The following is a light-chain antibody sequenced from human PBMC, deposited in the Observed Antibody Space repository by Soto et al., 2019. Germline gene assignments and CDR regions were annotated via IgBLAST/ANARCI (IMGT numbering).Light chain of an antibody. CDR2: GAS. CDR1: QSVSSSY. V-gene: IGKV3-20*01. J-gene: IGKJ1*01. Sequence: EIVLRQSPGTLSLSPGERATLSCRASQSVSSSYLAWYQQKPGQAPRLLIYGASSRATGIPDRFSGSGSGTDFTLTIRRLEPEDFAVYYCQQYGSSPRTFGQGTKVDI. CDR3: QQYGSSPRT.